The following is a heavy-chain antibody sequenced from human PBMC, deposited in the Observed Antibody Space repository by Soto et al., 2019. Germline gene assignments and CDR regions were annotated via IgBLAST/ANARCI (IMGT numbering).Heavy chain of an antibody. Sequence: QVQLVQSGAEVKKPGASVKVSCKASGYTFTSYDINWVRQATGQGLEWMGWMNPNSGNTGYAQKFQGRVTMTRNTSISTAYMELSSLRSEATAVYYCARAGHGDYWALNGMDVWGQGTTVTVSS. V-gene: IGHV1-8*01. D-gene: IGHD4-17*01. CDR2: MNPNSGNT. CDR3: ARAGHGDYWALNGMDV. J-gene: IGHJ6*02. CDR1: GYTFTSYD.